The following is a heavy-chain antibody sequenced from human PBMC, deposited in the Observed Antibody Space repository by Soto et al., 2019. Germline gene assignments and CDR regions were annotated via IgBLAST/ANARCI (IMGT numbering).Heavy chain of an antibody. CDR3: ARGEDRITFSTYYFDY. J-gene: IGHJ4*02. Sequence: ASVKVSCKASGYTFTSYGISWVRQAPGQGLEWMGWISAYNGNTNYAQKLQGRVTMTTDTSTSTAYMELRSLRSDDTAVYYCARGEDRITFSTYYFDYWGQGTLVTVSS. D-gene: IGHD3-10*01. CDR2: ISAYNGNT. CDR1: GYTFTSYG. V-gene: IGHV1-18*01.